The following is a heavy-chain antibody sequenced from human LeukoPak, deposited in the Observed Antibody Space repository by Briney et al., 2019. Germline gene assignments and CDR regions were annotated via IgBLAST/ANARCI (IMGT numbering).Heavy chain of an antibody. CDR2: ISGSGGST. CDR3: ARERERFLNF. Sequence: GGSLRLSCAASGFTFSRYAMSWVRQAPGKGLEWVSVISGSGGSTYYADSVKGRFTISRDNSKDTLYLQMNSLRAEDTAVYYCARERERFLNFWGQGTLVTVSS. V-gene: IGHV3-23*01. D-gene: IGHD3-3*01. CDR1: GFTFSRYA. J-gene: IGHJ4*02.